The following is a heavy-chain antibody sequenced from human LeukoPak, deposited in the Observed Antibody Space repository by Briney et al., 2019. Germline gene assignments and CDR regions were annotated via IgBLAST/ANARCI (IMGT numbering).Heavy chain of an antibody. CDR2: IYHSGST. J-gene: IGHJ4*02. CDR3: ARSPHSSGYYDY. V-gene: IGHV4-30-2*01. Sequence: SQALSVTCAVSLGSISRGGYSWRWIRQPPGKGLEWIGYIYHSGSTYYDPSLKSRVTISVDRSKNQFSLKLSSVTAADTAVYYCARSPHSSGYYDYWGQGTLVTVSS. D-gene: IGHD3-22*01. CDR1: LGSISRGGYS.